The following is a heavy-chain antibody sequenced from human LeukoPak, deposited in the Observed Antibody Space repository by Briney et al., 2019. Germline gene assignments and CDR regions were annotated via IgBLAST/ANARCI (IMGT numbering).Heavy chain of an antibody. D-gene: IGHD2-2*02. Sequence: GGSLRLSCAASGFTFSSYWMNWVRQAPGKGLMWVSRMNSDGSSTTYADSVKGRFTISRDNAKDTLYLQLNGLRVEDTAVYYCARSRYCSSSSCYTYFDSWGQGTLVTVSS. CDR2: MNSDGSST. CDR1: GFTFSSYW. V-gene: IGHV3-74*01. J-gene: IGHJ4*02. CDR3: ARSRYCSSSSCYTYFDS.